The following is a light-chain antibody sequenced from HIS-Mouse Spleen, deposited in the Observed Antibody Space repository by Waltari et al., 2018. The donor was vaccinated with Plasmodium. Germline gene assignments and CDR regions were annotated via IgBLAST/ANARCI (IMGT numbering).Light chain of an antibody. CDR1: SRDVGGYNY. J-gene: IGLJ1*01. CDR2: DVS. Sequence: QSALTQPRSVSGSPGQSVTISCTGTSRDVGGYNYVSWYKQHPCKAPKLMLYDVSKRPAGVPYRFAGSKSGNTASLTISGLQAEEEADYYCCSYAGSYTYVFGTGTKVTVL. CDR3: CSYAGSYTYV. V-gene: IGLV2-11*01.